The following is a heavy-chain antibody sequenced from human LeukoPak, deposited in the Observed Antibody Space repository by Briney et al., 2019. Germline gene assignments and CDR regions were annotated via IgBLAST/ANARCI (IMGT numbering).Heavy chain of an antibody. CDR3: ARVERWLIDAFDI. Sequence: SETLSLTCTVSGGSISSSSYYWGWIRQPPGKGLEWIGSIYYSGSTYYNPSLKSRVTISVDTSKNQFSLKLSSVTAADTAVYYCARVERWLIDAFDIWGQGTMVTVFS. CDR1: GGSISSSSYY. CDR2: IYYSGST. D-gene: IGHD5-24*01. V-gene: IGHV4-39*07. J-gene: IGHJ3*02.